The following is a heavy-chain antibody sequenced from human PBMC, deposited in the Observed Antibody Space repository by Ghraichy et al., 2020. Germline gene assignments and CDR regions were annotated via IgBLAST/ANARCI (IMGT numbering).Heavy chain of an antibody. CDR3: ARGINYFDP. CDR2: ITTKSGNT. J-gene: IGHJ5*02. D-gene: IGHD5-24*01. V-gene: IGHV1-18*01. CDR1: GYTFITHG. Sequence: ASVKVSCKAAGYTFITHGIIWMRQAPGQFLERLGWITTKSGNTQYGWKFQDRVTMTTDTSTSTAYMELRSLRSDDTAVDYCARGINYFDPWGQGTLVTVSS.